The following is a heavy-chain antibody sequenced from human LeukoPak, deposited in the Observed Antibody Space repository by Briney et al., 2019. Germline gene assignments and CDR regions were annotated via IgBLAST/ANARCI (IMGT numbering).Heavy chain of an antibody. CDR3: AKEVRRADLGESPFDY. V-gene: IGHV3-21*01. CDR1: GFTFSSYS. Sequence: PGGSLRLSCAASGFTFSSYSMTWVRQAPGKGLEWVSSISASSTYIYDAASLKGRFTISRDNAKNSLYLQMYSLRAEDTAVYYCAKEVRRADLGESPFDYWGQGTLVTVSS. J-gene: IGHJ4*02. D-gene: IGHD3-16*01. CDR2: ISASSTYI.